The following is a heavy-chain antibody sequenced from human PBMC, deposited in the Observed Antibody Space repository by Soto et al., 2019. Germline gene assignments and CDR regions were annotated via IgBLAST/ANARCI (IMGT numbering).Heavy chain of an antibody. CDR2: ISGSGGST. J-gene: IGHJ6*02. Sequence: EVQLLESGGGLVQPGGSLRLSCAASGFTFSSYAMSWVRQAPGKGLEWVSAISGSGGSTYYADSVKGRFTISRDNSKNTLYLQMNSLRAEDTAVYYCAKDLLYYYDSSGFNYYYVMDVWGQGTTVTVSS. V-gene: IGHV3-23*01. CDR3: AKDLLYYYDSSGFNYYYVMDV. CDR1: GFTFSSYA. D-gene: IGHD3-22*01.